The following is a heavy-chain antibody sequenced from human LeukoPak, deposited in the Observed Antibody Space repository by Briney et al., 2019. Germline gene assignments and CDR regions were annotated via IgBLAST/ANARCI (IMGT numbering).Heavy chain of an antibody. CDR2: INWNGGST. V-gene: IGHV3-20*04. CDR3: AREGYSRSYYYYYMDV. Sequence: GGSLRLSCAASGFTFDDYGMSWVRQAPGKGLEWVSGINWNGGSTGYADSVKGRFTISRDNAKNSLYLQMNSLRAEDTALYYCAREGYSRSYYYYYMDVWGKGTTVTVSS. J-gene: IGHJ6*03. CDR1: GFTFDDYG. D-gene: IGHD6-13*01.